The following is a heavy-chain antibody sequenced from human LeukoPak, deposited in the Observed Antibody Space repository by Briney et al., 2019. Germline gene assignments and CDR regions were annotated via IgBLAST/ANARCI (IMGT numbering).Heavy chain of an antibody. D-gene: IGHD3-10*01. CDR1: GFTFSSYA. Sequence: GGSLRLSCAASGFTFSSYAMSWVRQAPGKGLEWVSYISSSGSTIYYADSVKGRFTISRDNAKNSLYLQMNSLRAEDTAVYYCARDSRWFGETHYYYYGMDVWGQGTTVTVSS. V-gene: IGHV3-48*03. CDR3: ARDSRWFGETHYYYYGMDV. CDR2: ISSSGSTI. J-gene: IGHJ6*02.